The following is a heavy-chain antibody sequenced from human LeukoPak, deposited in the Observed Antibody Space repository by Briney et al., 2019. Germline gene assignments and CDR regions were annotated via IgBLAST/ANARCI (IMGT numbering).Heavy chain of an antibody. CDR3: ARHFDNGDYKRPFDI. D-gene: IGHD4-17*01. V-gene: IGHV4-39*01. CDR1: GGSISSSTYH. J-gene: IGHJ3*02. Sequence: TSETLSLTCSVFGGSISSSTYHWVWIRQPPGKGLECIASVHYTGRAYYNPSLQSRVTISADTSQNHFSLKLSSVTAADTAVYYCARHFDNGDYKRPFDIWGQGTMVTVSS. CDR2: VHYTGRA.